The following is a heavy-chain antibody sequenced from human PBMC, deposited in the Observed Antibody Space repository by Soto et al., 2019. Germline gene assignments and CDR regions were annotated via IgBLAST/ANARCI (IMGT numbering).Heavy chain of an antibody. D-gene: IGHD3-10*01. V-gene: IGHV5-10-1*01. CDR1: GYSFTSYW. J-gene: IGHJ4*02. CDR3: ARQPYGFGESYPDY. CDR2: IDPSDSYT. Sequence: GESLKISCKGSGYSFTSYWISWVRQKPWKGLEWMGRIDPSDSYTNYSPSFQGHVTISADKSISTAYLQWSSLKASDTAMYYCARQPYGFGESYPDYWGQGTPVTGSS.